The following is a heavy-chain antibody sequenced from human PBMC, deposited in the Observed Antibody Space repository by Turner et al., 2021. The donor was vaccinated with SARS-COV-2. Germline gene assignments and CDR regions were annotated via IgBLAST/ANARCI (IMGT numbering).Heavy chain of an antibody. CDR3: ATGVAVTGTPSAYYYYYGMDV. CDR1: GYTLTELS. V-gene: IGHV1-24*01. Sequence: QVQLVQSGAEVKKPGASVKVSCKVSGYTLTELSMHWVRQAPGKGLEWMGGFDPEDGETIYAQKFQGRVTMTEDTSTDTAYMELGSLRSEDTAVYYCATGVAVTGTPSAYYYYYGMDVWGQGTTVTVSS. CDR2: FDPEDGET. J-gene: IGHJ6*02. D-gene: IGHD6-19*01.